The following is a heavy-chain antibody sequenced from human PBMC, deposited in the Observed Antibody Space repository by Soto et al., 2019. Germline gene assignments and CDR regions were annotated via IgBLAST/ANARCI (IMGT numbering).Heavy chain of an antibody. CDR2: ISGSGGST. Sequence: RGSLRLSCAASGFTFSSYAMSWVRQAPGKGLEWVSAISGSGGSTYYADSVKGRFTLSRDNSKNTLNLQMNSLRAEDTAVYYCAKDPPYYDFWSGYYTGIDHFDYWGQGTLVTVSS. CDR1: GFTFSSYA. V-gene: IGHV3-23*01. CDR3: AKDPPYYDFWSGYYTGIDHFDY. D-gene: IGHD3-3*01. J-gene: IGHJ4*02.